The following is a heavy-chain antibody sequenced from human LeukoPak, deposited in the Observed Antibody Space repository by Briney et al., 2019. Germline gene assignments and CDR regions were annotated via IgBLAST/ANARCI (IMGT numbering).Heavy chain of an antibody. CDR3: ARQTNWFDT. V-gene: IGHV4-59*08. CDR1: GVSISTYY. Sequence: SETLSLTCTVSGVSISTYYWSWVRQPPGKALEWIGLIYSSGNTNYNPSLKSRVTTSVDTAKNQFSLRLSPVTAADTAIYYCARQTNWFDTWGQGTLVTVSS. J-gene: IGHJ5*02. CDR2: IYSSGNT.